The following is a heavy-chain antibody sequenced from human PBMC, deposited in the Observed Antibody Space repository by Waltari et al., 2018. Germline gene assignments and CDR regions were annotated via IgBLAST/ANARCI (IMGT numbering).Heavy chain of an antibody. D-gene: IGHD6-6*01. CDR1: GFTFSSYA. V-gene: IGHV3-23*01. CDR2: ISGSGGST. J-gene: IGHJ4*02. Sequence: EVQLLESGGGLVQPGGSLRLSCAASGFTFSSYAMSWVRQAPGKGLEWVSAISGSGGSTYYEDSVKGRFTISRDNSKNTRYLQMNSLRAEDTAVYYCANVLGRIAGGRYYFDYWGQGTLVTVSS. CDR3: ANVLGRIAGGRYYFDY.